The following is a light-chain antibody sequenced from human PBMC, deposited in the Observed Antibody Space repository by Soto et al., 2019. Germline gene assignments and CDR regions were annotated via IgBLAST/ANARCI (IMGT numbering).Light chain of an antibody. J-gene: IGKJ1*01. CDR3: HQRQRWPRT. Sequence: EIVLTQSPVTLSLSPGERATLSCRASQSVSSKLACYQQKPGQAPRLIIYEASNRAAGIPARFSGSGSGTDFTLTITSLEPEDFAFYYCHQRQRWPRTFGQGTKVDIK. CDR2: EAS. CDR1: QSVSSK. V-gene: IGKV3-11*01.